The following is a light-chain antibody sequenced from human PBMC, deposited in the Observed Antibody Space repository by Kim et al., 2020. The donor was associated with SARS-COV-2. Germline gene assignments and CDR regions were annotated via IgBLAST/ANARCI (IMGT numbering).Light chain of an antibody. J-gene: IGLJ2*01. Sequence: GQSITISCTGTSSDIGSYNLVSWYQQHPGKAPKLMIYEGSKRPSGVPNRFSCSKSGNTASLTISGLQSEDEADYYCCSYAGSSTLLFGGGTQLTVL. CDR3: CSYAGSSTLL. CDR2: EGS. V-gene: IGLV2-23*01. CDR1: SSDIGSYNL.